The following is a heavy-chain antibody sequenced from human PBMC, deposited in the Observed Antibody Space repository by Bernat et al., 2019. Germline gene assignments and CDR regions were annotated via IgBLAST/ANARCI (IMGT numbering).Heavy chain of an antibody. D-gene: IGHD3-3*01. CDR3: ARGSRYYDFWSGYPKDYGMNV. CDR2: IIPILGIA. Sequence: QVQLVQSGAEAKKPGSSVKVSCKASGGTFSSYAISWVRQAPGQGLEWMGRIIPILGIANYAQKFQGRVTITADKSTSTAYMELSSLRSEDTAVYYCARGSRYYDFWSGYPKDYGMNVWGQGTTVTVSS. V-gene: IGHV1-69*04. CDR1: GGTFSSYA. J-gene: IGHJ6*02.